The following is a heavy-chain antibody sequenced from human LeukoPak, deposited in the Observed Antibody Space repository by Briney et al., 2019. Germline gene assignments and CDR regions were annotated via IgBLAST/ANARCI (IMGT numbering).Heavy chain of an antibody. D-gene: IGHD3-10*01. CDR1: GFTFSSYA. V-gene: IGHV3-30-3*01. J-gene: IGHJ6*02. Sequence: GGSLRLSCAASGFTFSSYAMHWVRQAPVKGLEWVAVISYDGSNKYYADSVKGRFTISRDNSKNTLYLQMNSLRAEDTAVYYCVTGYYGSGSYYLTYYYGMDVWGQGTTVTVSS. CDR3: VTGYYGSGSYYLTYYYGMDV. CDR2: ISYDGSNK.